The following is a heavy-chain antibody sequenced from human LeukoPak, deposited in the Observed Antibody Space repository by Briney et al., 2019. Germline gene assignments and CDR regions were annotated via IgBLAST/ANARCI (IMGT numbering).Heavy chain of an antibody. CDR3: ARGSGIVGATGYFDY. CDR2: ISAYNGNT. Sequence: ASVKVSCKASGYTFTTYDINWVRQVTGQGLEWMGWISAYNGNTNYAQKLQGRVTMTTDTSTSTAYMELRSLRSDDTAVYYCARGSGIVGATGYFDYWGQGTLVTVSS. D-gene: IGHD1-26*01. CDR1: GYTFTTYD. J-gene: IGHJ4*02. V-gene: IGHV1-18*01.